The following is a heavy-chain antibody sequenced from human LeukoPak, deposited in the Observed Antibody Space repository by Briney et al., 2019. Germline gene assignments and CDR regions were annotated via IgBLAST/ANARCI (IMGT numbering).Heavy chain of an antibody. V-gene: IGHV1-18*01. CDR3: ARGRISRTRYYYYYYMDV. Sequence: ASVKVSCKASGYTLSNYGMNWVRQAPGQGLEWMGWISADNDNTKYAQKAQGRVTMTIDTSTNTAYMELRSLRSEDTAVYYCARGRISRTRYYYYYYMDVWGKGATVTVSS. CDR1: GYTLSNYG. J-gene: IGHJ6*03. D-gene: IGHD2-21*01. CDR2: ISADNDNT.